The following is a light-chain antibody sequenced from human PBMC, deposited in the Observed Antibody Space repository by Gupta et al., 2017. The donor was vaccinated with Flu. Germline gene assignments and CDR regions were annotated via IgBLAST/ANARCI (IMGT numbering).Light chain of an antibody. J-gene: IGLJ1*01. CDR3: AAWDDSLSSFV. V-gene: IGLV1-44*01. Sequence: QSVLTPPPSASGTPGQRVPISCSCRSSNIGDNTVNWYQPLPGTAPKLLIYSNNQRPSGVPDRFSGSKSGTSASLAISGLQSEDEAEYYCAAWDDSLSSFVFGTGTKVTVL. CDR2: SNN. CDR1: SSNIGDNT.